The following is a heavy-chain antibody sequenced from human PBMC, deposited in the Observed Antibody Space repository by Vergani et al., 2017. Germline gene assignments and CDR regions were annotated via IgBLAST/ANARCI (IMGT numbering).Heavy chain of an antibody. Sequence: EVQLVESGGGLVQPGRSLRLPCAASGFTFDDFAMHWVRQAPGKGLEWVSGINWNSDSIAYADSVKGRFTISRDNAKNSLYLQMKSLRAEDTALYYCVKDIAASGNYWYFDLWGRGTLVTVSS. CDR2: INWNSDSI. CDR1: GFTFDDFA. V-gene: IGHV3-9*01. D-gene: IGHD6-13*01. CDR3: VKDIAASGNYWYFDL. J-gene: IGHJ2*01.